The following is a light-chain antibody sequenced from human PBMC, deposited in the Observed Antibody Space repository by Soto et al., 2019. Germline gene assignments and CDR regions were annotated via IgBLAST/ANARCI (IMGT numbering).Light chain of an antibody. J-gene: IGLJ2*01. Sequence: QSALTQPPSASGSPGQSVAISCTGTSSDVGGGYNCVSWYQQHPGKAPKLIIYEVSKRPSGVPDRFSGSKSGNTASLTVSGLQAEDEADYYCSSYAGDNNLVFGGGTKLTGL. CDR2: EVS. V-gene: IGLV2-8*01. CDR3: SSYAGDNNLV. CDR1: SSDVGGGYNC.